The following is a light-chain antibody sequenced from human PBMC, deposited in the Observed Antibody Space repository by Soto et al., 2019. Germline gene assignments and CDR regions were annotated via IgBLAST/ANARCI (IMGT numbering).Light chain of an antibody. Sequence: ELVLTQSPDTLSLSPGERATLSCRASESATSSHLAWYQQKRGQAPRLLIYGASSRATDIPDRFSGSGSGTDFTLTISRLEPEDFAVYYCQHYGSSSNTFGQGTRLEIK. CDR1: ESATSSH. CDR2: GAS. CDR3: QHYGSSSNT. J-gene: IGKJ5*01. V-gene: IGKV3-20*01.